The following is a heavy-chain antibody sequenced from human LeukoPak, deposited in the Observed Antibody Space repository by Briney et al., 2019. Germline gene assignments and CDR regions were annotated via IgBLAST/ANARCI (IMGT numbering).Heavy chain of an antibody. J-gene: IGHJ4*02. CDR1: GGSSSGYY. CDR2: INHSGST. Sequence: SETLSLTCAVYGGSSSGYYWSWIRQPPGKGLEWIGEINHSGSTNYNPSLKSRVTISVDTSKNQFSLKLSSVTAADTAVYYCARGRSVVVPAAIHLYYFDYWGQGTLVTVSS. V-gene: IGHV4-34*01. CDR3: ARGRSVVVPAAIHLYYFDY. D-gene: IGHD2-2*01.